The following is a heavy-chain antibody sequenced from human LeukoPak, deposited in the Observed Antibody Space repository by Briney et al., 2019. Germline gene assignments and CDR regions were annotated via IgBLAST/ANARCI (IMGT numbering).Heavy chain of an antibody. CDR2: IYYSGST. CDR3: ATSPYDFWSGYSLPPFDY. D-gene: IGHD3-3*01. Sequence: PSETLSLTCTVSGGSISSSSYYWGWIRQPPGKGLEWIGSIYYSGSTYYNPSLKSRVTISVDTSKNQFSLKLSSVTAADTAVYYCATSPYDFWSGYSLPPFDYWGQGTLVTVSS. V-gene: IGHV4-39*07. J-gene: IGHJ4*02. CDR1: GGSISSSSYY.